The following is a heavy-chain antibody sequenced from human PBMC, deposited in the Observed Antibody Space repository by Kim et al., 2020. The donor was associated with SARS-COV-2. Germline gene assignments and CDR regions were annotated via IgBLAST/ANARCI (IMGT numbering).Heavy chain of an antibody. J-gene: IGHJ6*02. CDR2: IYSGGST. CDR1: GFTVSSNY. V-gene: IGHV3-66*01. CDR3: ARGNYYYGMDV. Sequence: WGSLRLSCAASGFTVSSNYMSWVRQAPGKGLEWVSVIYSGGSTYYADSVKGRFTISRDNSKNTLYLQMNSLRAEDTAVYYCARGNYYYGMDVWGQGTTVTVSS.